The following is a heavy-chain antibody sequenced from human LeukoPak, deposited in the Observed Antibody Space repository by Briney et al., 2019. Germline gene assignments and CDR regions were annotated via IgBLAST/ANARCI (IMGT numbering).Heavy chain of an antibody. V-gene: IGHV3-48*03. J-gene: IGHJ4*02. Sequence: GGSLRLSCEASGFTFNSYEMNWVRQAPGKGLEWISYISNSGTSIYYSDSVKGRFTISRDNAKNSLYLQMNSLRAEDTAVYYCARHLSGVTGYTYGRGIDYWGQGTLVTVSS. D-gene: IGHD5-18*01. CDR3: ARHLSGVTGYTYGRGIDY. CDR1: GFTFNSYE. CDR2: ISNSGTSI.